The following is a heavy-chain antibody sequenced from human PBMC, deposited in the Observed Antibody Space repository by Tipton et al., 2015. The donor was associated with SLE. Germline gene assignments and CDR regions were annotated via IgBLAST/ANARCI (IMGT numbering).Heavy chain of an antibody. J-gene: IGHJ6*02. CDR1: GFTFSSYW. Sequence: GSLRLSCAASGFTFSSYWMHWVRQAPGKGLEWVAFIRYDGSNKYYADSVKGRFTISRDNSKNTLYLQMNSLRAEDTAVYYCAKGGYYYDSSTLDVWGQGTTVTVSS. V-gene: IGHV3-30*02. D-gene: IGHD3-22*01. CDR2: IRYDGSNK. CDR3: AKGGYYYDSSTLDV.